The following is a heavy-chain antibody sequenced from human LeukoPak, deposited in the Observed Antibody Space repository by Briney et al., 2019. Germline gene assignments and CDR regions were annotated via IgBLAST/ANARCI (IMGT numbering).Heavy chain of an antibody. CDR1: GFTVSSNY. CDR2: IYVGGST. J-gene: IGHJ6*02. V-gene: IGHV3-53*04. CDR3: ATAGSSELLWDYAMDV. D-gene: IGHD3-10*01. Sequence: PGGSQRLSCVACGFTVSSNYMSWVPQAPGKGLAGVSLIYVGGSTYYADAVKGLFTISRHTSKHTLHLQMNSLRVEDTAVYYCATAGSSELLWDYAMDVWGQGPTVTVSS.